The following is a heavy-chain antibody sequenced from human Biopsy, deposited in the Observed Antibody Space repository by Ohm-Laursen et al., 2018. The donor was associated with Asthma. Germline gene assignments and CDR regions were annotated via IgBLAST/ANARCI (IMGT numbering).Heavy chain of an antibody. CDR3: ARIKIRIGAGTDRYFDL. V-gene: IGHV1-2*06. Sequence: GASVKVSCKVSGYPFTDYYVHWVRQAPGQGLEWMGRIGPNSGGTNYAQKFLGRVTMTRDTSVNTTFMVLSRLRSDDTAVYYCARIKIRIGAGTDRYFDLWGRGTLVTVSS. CDR1: GYPFTDYY. D-gene: IGHD3-16*01. CDR2: IGPNSGGT. J-gene: IGHJ2*01.